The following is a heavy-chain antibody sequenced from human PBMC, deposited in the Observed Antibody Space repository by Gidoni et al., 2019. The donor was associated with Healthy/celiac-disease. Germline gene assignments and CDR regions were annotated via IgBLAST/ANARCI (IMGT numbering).Heavy chain of an antibody. V-gene: IGHV3-33*01. CDR2: IWYDGSNK. CDR1: GFTFSSYG. J-gene: IGHJ4*02. Sequence: QVQLVESGGGVVQPGRSLRLSCAASGFTFSSYGMHWVRQAPGKGLEWVAVIWYDGSNKYYADAVKGRFTISRDNSKNTLYLQMNSLRAEDTAVYYCARDREAADYWGQGTLVTVSS. CDR3: ARDREAADY. D-gene: IGHD6-13*01.